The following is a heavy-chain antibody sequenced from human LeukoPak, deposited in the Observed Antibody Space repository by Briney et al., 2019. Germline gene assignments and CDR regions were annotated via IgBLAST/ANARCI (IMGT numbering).Heavy chain of an antibody. CDR1: GGSISSGGYY. V-gene: IGHV4-31*03. Sequence: PSQTLSLTCTVSGGSISSGGYYWSWIRQHPRKGLEWIGYIYYSGSTYYNPSLKSRVTISVDTSKNQFSLKLSSVTAADTAVYYCARLEWEANFDYWGQGTLVTVSS. CDR2: IYYSGST. CDR3: ARLEWEANFDY. D-gene: IGHD3-3*01. J-gene: IGHJ4*02.